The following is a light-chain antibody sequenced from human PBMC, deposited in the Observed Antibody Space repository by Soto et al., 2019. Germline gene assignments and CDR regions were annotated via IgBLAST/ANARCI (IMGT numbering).Light chain of an antibody. V-gene: IGLV2-11*01. CDR2: DVT. CDR1: SSDVGGYNF. Sequence: QSALTQPRSVSGSPGQSVTISCTGTSSDVGGYNFVSWYQQYPGKAPKLIIYDVTKGPSGVPDRFSGSKSGNTASLTISGLQTDDEADYYCQSQDSSLSGSVFGGGIKLTVL. J-gene: IGLJ2*01. CDR3: QSQDSSLSGSV.